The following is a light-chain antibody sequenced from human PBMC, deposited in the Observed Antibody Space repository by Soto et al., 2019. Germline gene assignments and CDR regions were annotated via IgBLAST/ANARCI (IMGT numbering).Light chain of an antibody. V-gene: IGKV3D-20*02. J-gene: IGKJ5*01. CDR1: QSVSSSY. Sequence: IVLTQSPGTLSLSPGERATLSCRASQSVSSSYLAWYQQKPGQAPRLLIYGASTRATGIPARFSGIGSGTEFTLTISSLEPEDFAVYYCQQRSNWPPAITFGQGTRLEIK. CDR2: GAS. CDR3: QQRSNWPPAIT.